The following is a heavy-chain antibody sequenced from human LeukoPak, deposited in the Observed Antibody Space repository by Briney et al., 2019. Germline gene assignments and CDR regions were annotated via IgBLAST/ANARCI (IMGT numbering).Heavy chain of an antibody. Sequence: SETLSLTCTISGGSVSDYYWSWIRQSPGKGLEWIGYIYYTGSTTYNPSLKSRVTISADTSKNQFSPKLSSVTAADTAVYYCASRKLGNDYWGQGTLVTVSS. D-gene: IGHD7-27*01. CDR2: IYYTGST. V-gene: IGHV4-59*02. CDR1: GGSVSDYY. CDR3: ASRKLGNDY. J-gene: IGHJ4*02.